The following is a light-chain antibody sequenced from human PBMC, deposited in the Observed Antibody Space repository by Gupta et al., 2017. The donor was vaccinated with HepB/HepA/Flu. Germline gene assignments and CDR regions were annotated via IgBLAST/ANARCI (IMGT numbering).Light chain of an antibody. J-gene: IGKJ2*01. V-gene: IGKV1-39*01. Sequence: DIQMTQSPPSLSASVGDRVTITCRAGQSVATYLHWYQQETGKAPKLLIYGASTLQSGVPPRFSGSGSGTDFTLTISSLQPEDFAIYYCQQSFSTPYTFGQGTKLEIK. CDR1: QSVATY. CDR3: QQSFSTPYT. CDR2: GAS.